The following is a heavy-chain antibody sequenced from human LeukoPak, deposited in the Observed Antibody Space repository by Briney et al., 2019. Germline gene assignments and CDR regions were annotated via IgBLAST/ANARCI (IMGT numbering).Heavy chain of an antibody. CDR2: INRNGDSL. Sequence: GGSLRLSCAASGFTFNDYGMTWIRQAPGKGLEWVSGINRNGDSLGYADSVKGRFTISRNNAKNSLYLQMDNLRAEDTAFYYCARRTERATIDFYHWGQGALVTVSS. V-gene: IGHV3-20*04. CDR1: GFTFNDYG. J-gene: IGHJ4*02. D-gene: IGHD5-24*01. CDR3: ARRTERATIDFYH.